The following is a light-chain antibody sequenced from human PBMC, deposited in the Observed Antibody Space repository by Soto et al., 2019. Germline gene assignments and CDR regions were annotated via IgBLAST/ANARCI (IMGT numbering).Light chain of an antibody. CDR3: YQYGSSPYT. CDR2: AAS. J-gene: IGKJ2*01. CDR1: QSVSSGY. V-gene: IGKV3-20*01. Sequence: EIVLTQSPGTLSFSPGQRATLSCRATQSVSSGYLAWYQKKPGQAPRLLIYAASNRANGIPDRFSGSGSGTDFTLTISVLEPEDFAVYYCYQYGSSPYTFGQGTKLEIK.